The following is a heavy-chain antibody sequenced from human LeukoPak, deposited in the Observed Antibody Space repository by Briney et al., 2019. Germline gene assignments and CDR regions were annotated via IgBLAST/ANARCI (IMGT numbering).Heavy chain of an antibody. CDR3: AKQGTSSSWYSNWFDP. CDR1: GITFSSYG. V-gene: IGHV3-23*01. D-gene: IGHD6-13*01. J-gene: IGHJ5*02. Sequence: GGSLRLSCAASGITFSSYGMSWVRQAPGKGLEWVSSISSTGGTTYYADSVKGRFTISRDNSKNTLYLQMNSLRAEDTAVYYCAKQGTSSSWYSNWFDPWGQGTLVTVSS. CDR2: ISSTGGTT.